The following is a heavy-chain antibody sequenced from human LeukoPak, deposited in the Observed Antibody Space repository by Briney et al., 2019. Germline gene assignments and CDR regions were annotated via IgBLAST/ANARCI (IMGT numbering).Heavy chain of an antibody. CDR3: ARSGIAVAGYFDY. V-gene: IGHV3-7*01. Sequence: PGGSLRLSCAASGFTFSSYWMSWVRQAPGKGVEGVANIKQDGSEKYYVDSVKGRFTISRDNAKNSLYLQMNSLRAEDTAVYYCARSGIAVAGYFDYWGQGTLVTVSS. CDR2: IKQDGSEK. J-gene: IGHJ4*02. D-gene: IGHD6-19*01. CDR1: GFTFSSYW.